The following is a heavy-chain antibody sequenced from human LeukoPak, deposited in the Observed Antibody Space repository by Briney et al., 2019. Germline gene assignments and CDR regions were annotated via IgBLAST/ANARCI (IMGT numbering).Heavy chain of an antibody. Sequence: SETLSLTCTVSGGSISSGGYYWSWIRQHPGKGLEWIGYIYYSGSTYYNPSLKSRVTISVDTSKNQFSLKLSSVTAADTAVYYCARGRKGSESDYWGQGTLVTVS. CDR3: ARGRKGSESDY. CDR2: IYYSGST. CDR1: GGSISSGGYY. J-gene: IGHJ4*02. V-gene: IGHV4-31*03.